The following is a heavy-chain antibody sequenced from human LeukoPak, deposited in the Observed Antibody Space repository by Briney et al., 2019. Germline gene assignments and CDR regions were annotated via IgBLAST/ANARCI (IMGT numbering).Heavy chain of an antibody. Sequence: ASVKVSCKASGYTFTSYAMHWVRQAPGQRLEWMGWINAGNGNTKYSQKFQGRVTITRDTSASAAYMELSSLRSEDTAVYYCARAYQWLVQAYWGQGTLVTVSS. CDR3: ARAYQWLVQAY. CDR1: GYTFTSYA. D-gene: IGHD6-19*01. CDR2: INAGNGNT. V-gene: IGHV1-3*01. J-gene: IGHJ4*02.